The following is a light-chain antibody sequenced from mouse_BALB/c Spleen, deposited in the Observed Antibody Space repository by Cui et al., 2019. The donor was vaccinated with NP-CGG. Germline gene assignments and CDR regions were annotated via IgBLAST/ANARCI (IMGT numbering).Light chain of an antibody. Sequence: QAVVTQESALTTSPGETVTLNCRSSTGAVTTSNYANWVQEKPDHLFTGLIGGTNNRAPGVPARFSGSLIGDKAALIITGAQTEHEAIYFCALWYSNHWVFGGGTKLTVL. CDR3: ALWYSNHWV. CDR1: TGAVTTSNY. CDR2: GTN. V-gene: IGLV1*01. J-gene: IGLJ1*01.